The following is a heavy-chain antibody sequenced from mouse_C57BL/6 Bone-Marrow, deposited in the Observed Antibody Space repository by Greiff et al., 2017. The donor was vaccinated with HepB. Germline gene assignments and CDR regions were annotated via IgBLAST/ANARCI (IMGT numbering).Heavy chain of an antibody. J-gene: IGHJ1*02. CDR2: INPDNGGT. D-gene: IGHD1-1*01. Sequence: EVQLQQSGPELVKPGASVKISCKASGYTFTDYYMNWVKRSHGKSLVWIGDINPDNGGTSYNQKFKGKATLTVDTSSSTAYMELRSLTSEDSAVYYCARGPLSSTGVATWYFDVWGTGTTVTGSS. V-gene: IGHV1-26*01. CDR3: ARGPLSSTGVATWYFDV. CDR1: GYTFTDYY.